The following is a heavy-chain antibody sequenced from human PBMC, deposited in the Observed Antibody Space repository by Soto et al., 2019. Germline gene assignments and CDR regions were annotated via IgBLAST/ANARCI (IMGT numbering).Heavy chain of an antibody. J-gene: IGHJ4*02. CDR3: ARDQDGYSGYASVDY. D-gene: IGHD5-12*01. CDR1: GFTFSSYG. CDR2: ISYDGSNK. V-gene: IGHV3-30*03. Sequence: QVQLVESGGGVVQPGRSLRLSCAASGFTFSSYGMHWVRQAPGKGLEWVAVISYDGSNKYYADSVKGRFTISRDNSKNSLYLQMNSLRAEDTAVYYCARDQDGYSGYASVDYWGQGTLVTVSS.